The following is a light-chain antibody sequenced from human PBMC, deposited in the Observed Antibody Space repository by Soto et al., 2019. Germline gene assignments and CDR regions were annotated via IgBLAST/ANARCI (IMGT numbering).Light chain of an antibody. CDR1: RSNVGSYNF. J-gene: IGLJ1*01. V-gene: IGLV2-23*02. Sequence: QSVLTQPASVSGSRGQSITISCTGTRSNVGSYNFVSWYRQYPGKAPELIIYEVSQRPSTFFNRFSGSKSGNTASLTVSGLQSDDEADYYCSSYAGSNNYVFGTGTKVTVL. CDR2: EVS. CDR3: SSYAGSNNYV.